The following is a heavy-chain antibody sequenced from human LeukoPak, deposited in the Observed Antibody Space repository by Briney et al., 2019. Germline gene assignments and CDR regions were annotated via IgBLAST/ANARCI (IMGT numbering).Heavy chain of an antibody. J-gene: IGHJ4*02. CDR1: GFTFSNYG. V-gene: IGHV3-23*01. CDR3: AKGGYGYAEYVDY. D-gene: IGHD5-18*01. Sequence: TGGSLRLSCVASGFTFSNYGMSWVRQAPGKGLEWVSRISFSGVNTYYADSVRGRFTISRDKSKNTLFLQMNSLRAEDTAVYYCAKGGYGYAEYVDYWGRGTLVTVSS. CDR2: ISFSGVNT.